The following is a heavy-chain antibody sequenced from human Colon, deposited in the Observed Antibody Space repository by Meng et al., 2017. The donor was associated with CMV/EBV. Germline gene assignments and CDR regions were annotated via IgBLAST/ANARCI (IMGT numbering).Heavy chain of an antibody. CDR2: IKQDGSEK. J-gene: IGHJ4*02. V-gene: IGHV3-7*01. D-gene: IGHD5-18*01. CDR3: ARDTAGDY. CDR1: GFTFSSYE. Sequence: GESLKISCVASGFTFSSYEMNWVRQAPGKGLEWVANIKQDGSEKYYVDSVKGRFTISRDNAKNSLSLQMKSLRVEDTAVYYCARDTAGDYWGQGTLVTVSS.